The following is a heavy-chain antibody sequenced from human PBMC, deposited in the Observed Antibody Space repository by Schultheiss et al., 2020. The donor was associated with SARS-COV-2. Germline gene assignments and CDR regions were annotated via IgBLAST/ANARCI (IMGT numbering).Heavy chain of an antibody. CDR1: GYTFTGYY. CDR2: INPSGGST. CDR3: ARGHYYYGMDV. V-gene: IGHV1-46*01. J-gene: IGHJ6*02. Sequence: ASVKVSCKASGYTFTGYYLHWVRQAPGQGLEWMGIINPSGGSTSYAQKFQGRVTMTRNTSTSTVYTELSSLRSEDKAVYYCARGHYYYGMDVWGQGTTVTVSS.